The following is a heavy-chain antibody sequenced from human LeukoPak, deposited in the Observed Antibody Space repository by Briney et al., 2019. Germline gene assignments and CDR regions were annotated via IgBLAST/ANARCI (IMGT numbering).Heavy chain of an antibody. CDR3: PIDVGDRSSRGFDN. D-gene: IGHD6-13*01. CDR1: GFTFSTYV. Sequence: GGSLRLSWAASGFTFSTYVIHAVRQAPGKGLEWVAVIWYDGSNEYYADSVKGRFTISRDNSKNTLYVQMNSLRAEDTAVYYCPIDVGDRSSRGFDNGGQGTLVTVSS. V-gene: IGHV3-33*01. CDR2: IWYDGSNE. J-gene: IGHJ4*02.